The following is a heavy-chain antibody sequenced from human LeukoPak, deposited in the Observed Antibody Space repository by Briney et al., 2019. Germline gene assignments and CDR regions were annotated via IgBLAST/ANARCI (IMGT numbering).Heavy chain of an antibody. CDR2: ISYDGSNT. V-gene: IGHV3-30*18. J-gene: IGHJ4*02. D-gene: IGHD3-22*01. CDR3: AQERFSGSACYIFDS. Sequence: GRSLRLSCAASGFTFSNFGMHWVRQTPGKWLECVAVISYDGSNTYYADSVKGRFTISRDNSQSTLSLQMSSLGVEDTAVYYCAQERFSGSACYIFDSWGQGTLVIVSA. CDR1: GFTFSNFG.